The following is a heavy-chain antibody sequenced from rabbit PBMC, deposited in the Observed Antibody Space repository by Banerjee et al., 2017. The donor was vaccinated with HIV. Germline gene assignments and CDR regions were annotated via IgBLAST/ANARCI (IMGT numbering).Heavy chain of an antibody. CDR2: INTGSRNA. CDR1: GFSFSNIYY. J-gene: IGHJ4*01. CDR3: ARDRGDWGYDFTL. V-gene: IGHV1S40*01. D-gene: IGHD4-1*01. Sequence: QSLEESGGGLVKPGASLTLTCTASGFSFSNIYYMCWVRQAPGKGLEWIGCINTGSRNAYYASWVISRFTISKTSSTTVALHMTSLTAADTATYFCARDRGDWGYDFTLWGQGTLV.